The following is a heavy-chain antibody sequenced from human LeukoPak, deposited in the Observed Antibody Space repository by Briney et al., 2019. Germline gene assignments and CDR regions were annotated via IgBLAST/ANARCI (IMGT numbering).Heavy chain of an antibody. J-gene: IGHJ3*02. V-gene: IGHV3-20*04. Sequence: GGSLRLSCAASGFXFTNYAISWVRQAPGKGPEWVSGINWNGGSTGYADSVKGRFTISRDNARNSLYLQMNSLRAEDTALYYCARIAMAGIGDGFDIWGQGTMVTVSS. CDR2: INWNGGST. D-gene: IGHD6-19*01. CDR3: ARIAMAGIGDGFDI. CDR1: GFXFTNYA.